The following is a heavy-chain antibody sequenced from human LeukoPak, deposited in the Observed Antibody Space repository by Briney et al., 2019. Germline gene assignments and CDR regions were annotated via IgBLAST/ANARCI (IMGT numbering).Heavy chain of an antibody. CDR2: LSGSGGST. CDR3: ARRYSSSWFQANYFDY. D-gene: IGHD6-13*01. J-gene: IGHJ4*02. CDR1: GFTFSSYA. V-gene: IGHV3-23*01. Sequence: PGGSLRLSCAASGFTFSSYAMTWVRQAPGKGLEWVSALSGSGGSTYYADSVKGRFTISRDNSKNTLYLQMNSLRAEDTAVYYCARRYSSSWFQANYFDYWGQGTLVTVSS.